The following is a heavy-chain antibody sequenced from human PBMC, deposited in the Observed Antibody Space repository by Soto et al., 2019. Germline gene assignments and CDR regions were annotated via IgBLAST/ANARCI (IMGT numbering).Heavy chain of an antibody. D-gene: IGHD3-22*01. CDR1: GYTFTSYA. CDR2: INAGNGNT. V-gene: IGHV1-3*01. Sequence: GASVKVSCKASGYTFTSYAMHWVRQAPGQRPEWMGWINAGNGNTKYSQKFQGRVTITRDTSASTAYMELSSLRSEDTAVYYCAAVGTYYYDSSGYSGDYWGQGTLVTVSS. CDR3: AAVGTYYYDSSGYSGDY. J-gene: IGHJ4*02.